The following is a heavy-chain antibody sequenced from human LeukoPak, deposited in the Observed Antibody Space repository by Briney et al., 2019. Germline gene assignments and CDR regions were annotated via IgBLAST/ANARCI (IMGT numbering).Heavy chain of an antibody. CDR1: GYTFTSYG. D-gene: IGHD3-3*01. V-gene: IGHV1-18*01. Sequence: SCKASGYTFTSYGISWVRQAPGQGLEWMGWISAYNGNTNYAQKLQGRVTMTTDTSTSTAYMELRSLRSDDTAVYYCARVAWSGYYTDYWGQGTLVTVSS. CDR3: ARVAWSGYYTDY. J-gene: IGHJ4*02. CDR2: ISAYNGNT.